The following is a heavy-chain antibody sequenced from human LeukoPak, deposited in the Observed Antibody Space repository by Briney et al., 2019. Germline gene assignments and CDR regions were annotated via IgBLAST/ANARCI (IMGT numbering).Heavy chain of an antibody. V-gene: IGHV1-18*01. J-gene: IGHJ6*02. CDR2: ISAYNGNT. CDR1: GYTFTSYG. D-gene: IGHD2-2*01. CDR3: ASASSPYYYYGMDV. Sequence: GASVKASCKASGYTFTSYGISWVRQAPGQGLEWMGWISAYNGNTNYAQKLQGRVTMTTDTSTSTAYMELRSLRSDDTAVYYCASASSPYYYYGMDVWGQGTTVTVSS.